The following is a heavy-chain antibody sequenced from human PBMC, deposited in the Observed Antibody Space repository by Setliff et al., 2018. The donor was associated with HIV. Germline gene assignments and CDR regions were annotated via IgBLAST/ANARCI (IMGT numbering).Heavy chain of an antibody. CDR2: ISSSSSYI. CDR1: GFTFSSYS. J-gene: IGHJ6*02. D-gene: IGHD6-25*01. Sequence: ASVRLSCAASGFTFSSYSMNWVRQAPGKGLEWVSSISSSSSYIYYADSVKGRFTISRDNAKNSLYPQMNSLRAEDTAVYYCARRRHYYYYGMDVWGQGTTVTVSS. CDR3: ARRRHYYYYGMDV. V-gene: IGHV3-21*01.